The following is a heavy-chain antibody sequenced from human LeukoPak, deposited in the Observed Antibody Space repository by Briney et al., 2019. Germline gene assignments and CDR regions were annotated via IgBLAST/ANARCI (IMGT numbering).Heavy chain of an antibody. CDR2: IYHSGST. J-gene: IGHJ3*02. CDR3: ARGTRAFDI. CDR1: GYSISSGYY. V-gene: IGHV4-38-2*02. Sequence: PSETLSLTCTVSGYSISSGYYWGWIRQPPGEGLEWIGSIYHSGSTYYNPSLKSRVTISVDTSKNQFSLKLSSVTAADTAVYYCARGTRAFDIWGQGTMVTVSS.